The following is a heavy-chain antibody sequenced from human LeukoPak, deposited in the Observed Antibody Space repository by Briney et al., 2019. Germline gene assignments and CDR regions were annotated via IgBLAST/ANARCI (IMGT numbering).Heavy chain of an antibody. Sequence: LETLSLTCTVSGGSINSYYWSWIRQPPGKGLEWIGYIFYSGSTNYNPSLKSRVTISVDTSKNQFSLKLSSVTAADTAIYYCARRITTSGWYRDDYWGQGTLVTVSS. V-gene: IGHV4-59*08. CDR3: ARRITTSGWYRDDY. J-gene: IGHJ4*02. CDR2: IFYSGST. CDR1: GGSINSYY. D-gene: IGHD6-19*01.